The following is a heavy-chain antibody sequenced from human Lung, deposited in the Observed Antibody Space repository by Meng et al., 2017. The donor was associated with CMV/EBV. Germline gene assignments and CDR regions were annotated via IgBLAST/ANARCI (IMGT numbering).Heavy chain of an antibody. D-gene: IGHD6-13*01. CDR2: ISPNSGGT. J-gene: IGHJ4*02. CDR3: ARGDYSSTLPFDY. Sequence: ASVXVSXKASGYTFTGYYMHWVRQAPGQGLEWMGWISPNSGGTNYAQNFQGRVTMTRDTSISTAYMELSRLRSDDTAVYYCARGDYSSTLPFDYWGQGTLVTVSS. CDR1: GYTFTGYY. V-gene: IGHV1-2*02.